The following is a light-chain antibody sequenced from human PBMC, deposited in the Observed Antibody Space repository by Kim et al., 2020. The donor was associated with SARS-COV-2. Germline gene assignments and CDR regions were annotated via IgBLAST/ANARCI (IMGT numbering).Light chain of an antibody. Sequence: EIVLTQSPGTLSLSPGERATLSCRASQSIANNDLAWYQQKSGQAPRLLIRDASSRATGIPDRFSGSGSGADFTLTISRLEPEDFAVYHCQQYGSSPITFGQETRLEIK. CDR2: DAS. CDR3: QQYGSSPIT. J-gene: IGKJ5*01. CDR1: QSIANND. V-gene: IGKV3-20*01.